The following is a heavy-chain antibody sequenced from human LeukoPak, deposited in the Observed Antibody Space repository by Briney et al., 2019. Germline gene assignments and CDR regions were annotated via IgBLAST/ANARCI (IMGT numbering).Heavy chain of an antibody. CDR2: INSDGSST. J-gene: IGHJ2*01. CDR1: AFTFSSYW. D-gene: IGHD3-10*01. Sequence: PGGSLRLSCAASAFTFSSYWMHWVRQAPGKGLVWVSRINSDGSSTSYVDSVKGRFTISRDNAKNTLYLQMNSLRAEDTAVYYCARSGNTGRNWYFDLWGRGTLVTVSS. V-gene: IGHV3-74*01. CDR3: ARSGNTGRNWYFDL.